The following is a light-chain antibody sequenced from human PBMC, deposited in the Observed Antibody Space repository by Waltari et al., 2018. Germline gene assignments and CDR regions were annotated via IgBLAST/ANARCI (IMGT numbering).Light chain of an antibody. CDR3: QQYNNYPWT. CDR2: RAS. V-gene: IGKV1-5*03. Sequence: DIQLTQSTSTLSASVGARVTVTCRAIQNISIWLAWYQQKPGQAPNLLIYRASSLESGVPSRFSGGGSGTEFTLTISSLQPDDFAIYYCQQYNNYPWTFGQGTKVEI. J-gene: IGKJ1*01. CDR1: QNISIW.